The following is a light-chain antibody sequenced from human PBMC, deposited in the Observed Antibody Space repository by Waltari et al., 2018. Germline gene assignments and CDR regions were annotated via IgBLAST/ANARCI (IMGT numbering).Light chain of an antibody. CDR1: CSNIGSNT. V-gene: IGLV1-44*01. CDR3: AAWDDSLNGQV. CDR2: TND. J-gene: IGLJ3*02. Sequence: QSVLTQPPSASGTPGQRVTISCSGSCSNIGSNTVNWYQQFPGTSPRLLFYTNDQRPSGVPDRFSASRSGTSASLAISGLRSEDEADYYCAAWDDSLNGQVFGGGTKLTFL.